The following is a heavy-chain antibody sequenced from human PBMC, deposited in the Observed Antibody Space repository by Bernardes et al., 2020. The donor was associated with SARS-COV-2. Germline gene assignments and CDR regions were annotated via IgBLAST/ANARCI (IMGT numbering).Heavy chain of an antibody. CDR1: GGTFSSYA. D-gene: IGHD4-17*01. J-gene: IGHJ4*02. Sequence: SVKVSCNASGGTFSSYAISWVRQAPGQGLEWMGRIIPIFGTANYAQKFQGRVTITADESTSTAYMELSILRSEDTAVYYCARVNGDSHLYYFYYWGQGTLVTVSS. CDR3: ARVNGDSHLYYFYY. V-gene: IGHV1-69*13. CDR2: IIPIFGTA.